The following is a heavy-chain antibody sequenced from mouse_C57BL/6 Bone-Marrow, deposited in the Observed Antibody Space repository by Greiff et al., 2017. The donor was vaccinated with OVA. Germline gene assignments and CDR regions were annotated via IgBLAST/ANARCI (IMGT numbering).Heavy chain of an antibody. D-gene: IGHD4-1*01. Sequence: EVMLVESGGDLVKPGGSLKLSCAASGFTFSSYGMSWVRQTPDKRLEWVATISSGGSYTYYPDSVKGRFTISRDNAKNTLYLQMSSLKSEDTAMYYCARKLGDYWGQGTTLTVSS. CDR3: ARKLGDY. V-gene: IGHV5-6*01. J-gene: IGHJ2*01. CDR2: ISSGGSYT. CDR1: GFTFSSYG.